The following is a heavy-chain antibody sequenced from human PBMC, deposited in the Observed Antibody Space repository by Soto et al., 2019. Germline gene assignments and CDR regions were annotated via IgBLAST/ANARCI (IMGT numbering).Heavy chain of an antibody. V-gene: IGHV1-18*01. Sequence: ASVKVSCKASGYTFTSYGISWVRQAPGQGLEWMGWVSAYNGNTNYAQKLQGRVTMTSDTSTSTAYMELRSLRSDDTAVNYCAREVVAATPAFDYWGQGTLVTVAS. D-gene: IGHD2-15*01. CDR2: VSAYNGNT. J-gene: IGHJ4*02. CDR3: AREVVAATPAFDY. CDR1: GYTFTSYG.